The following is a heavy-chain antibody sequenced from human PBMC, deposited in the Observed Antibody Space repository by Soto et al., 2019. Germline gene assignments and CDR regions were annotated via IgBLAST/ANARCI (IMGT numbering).Heavy chain of an antibody. CDR3: ASYRGALYFES. Sequence: QVHLQESGPGLVQPSETLSLTCSVSGRSMSSNYWSWIRQSPDKGLEWLGYVFYGGTDYNPSLGGRVSMSGGAAKGQFSLKLASFTVADTGGDYCASYRGALYFESWGPGILVTVSA. J-gene: IGHJ4*02. V-gene: IGHV4-59*01. CDR2: VFYGGT. CDR1: GRSMSSNY. D-gene: IGHD3-16*01.